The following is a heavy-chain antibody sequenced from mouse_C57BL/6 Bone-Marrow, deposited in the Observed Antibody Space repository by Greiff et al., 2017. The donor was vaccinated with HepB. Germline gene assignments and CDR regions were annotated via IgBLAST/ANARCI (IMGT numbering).Heavy chain of an antibody. J-gene: IGHJ4*01. CDR2: ISNGGGST. CDR1: GFTFSDYY. Sequence: EVKLMEPGGGLVQPGGSLKLSCAASGFTFSDYYMYWVRQTPEKRLEWVAYISNGGGSTYYTDTVKGRVTISRDNAKNTLYLQMSRLKSEDTAMYYCAIQKVTTYYYAMDYWGQGTTVTVSS. D-gene: IGHD2-2*01. CDR3: AIQKVTTYYYAMDY. V-gene: IGHV5-12*01.